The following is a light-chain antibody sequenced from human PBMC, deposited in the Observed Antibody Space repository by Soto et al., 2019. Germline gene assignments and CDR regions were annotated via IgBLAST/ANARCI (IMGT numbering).Light chain of an antibody. V-gene: IGKV3-11*01. J-gene: IGKJ2*01. CDR3: QQYNTYSRT. CDR1: QSVGNF. Sequence: PGERATLSCRASQSVGNFLAWYQQKPGQAPRLLIYDASNRATGIPARFSGSGSGTDFTLTISSLEPDDFATYYCQQYNTYSRTFGQGTTVVIK. CDR2: DAS.